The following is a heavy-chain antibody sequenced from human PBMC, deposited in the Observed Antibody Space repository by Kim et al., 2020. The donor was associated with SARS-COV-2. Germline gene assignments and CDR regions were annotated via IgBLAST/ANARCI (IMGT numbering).Heavy chain of an antibody. D-gene: IGHD3-16*01. CDR3: ARGGGAY. J-gene: IGHJ4*02. Sequence: GGSLRLSCAASGFSFSSFYMHWVRQAPGKGLESVANIKPDGSDEKYVDSVKGRFIISRDNGKNSLSLQMNSLRAEDTAVYYCARGGGAYWGQGTLVTVSS. CDR2: IKPDGSDE. V-gene: IGHV3-7*01. CDR1: GFSFSSFY.